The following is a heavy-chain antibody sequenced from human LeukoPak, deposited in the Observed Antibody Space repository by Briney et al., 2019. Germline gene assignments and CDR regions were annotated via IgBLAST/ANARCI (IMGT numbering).Heavy chain of an antibody. D-gene: IGHD1-26*01. CDR2: IYTSGST. Sequence: SQTLSLTCTVSGNSISSGDNYWSWIRQPAGKGLEWIGRIYTSGSTNYNPSLKSRVTISGDTSKNQFSLRLSSVTAADTAVYYCARRVGAAFDPWGQGTLVTVSS. V-gene: IGHV4-61*02. CDR1: GNSISSGDNY. J-gene: IGHJ5*02. CDR3: ARRVGAAFDP.